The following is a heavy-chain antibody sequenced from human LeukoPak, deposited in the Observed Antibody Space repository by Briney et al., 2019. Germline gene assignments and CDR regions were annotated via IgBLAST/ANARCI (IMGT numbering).Heavy chain of an antibody. J-gene: IGHJ4*02. CDR3: ARNRWFGELYLDY. V-gene: IGHV4-59*08. D-gene: IGHD3-10*01. CDR2: TYDSGST. CDR1: GGSISSYY. Sequence: SSETLSLTCTVSGGSISSYYWSWIRQPPGKGLEWIGYTYDSGSTNYNPSLKSRVTISMDTSKNQFSLKLSSVTAADTAVYYCARNRWFGELYLDYWGQGTLVTVSS.